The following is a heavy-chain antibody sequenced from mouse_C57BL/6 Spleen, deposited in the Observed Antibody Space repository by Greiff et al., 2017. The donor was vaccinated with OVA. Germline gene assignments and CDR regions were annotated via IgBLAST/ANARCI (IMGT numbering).Heavy chain of an antibody. V-gene: IGHV1-54*01. CDR3: AREGDSNYDYAMDY. CDR1: GYAFTNYL. CDR2: INPGSGGT. Sequence: QVQLQQSGAELVRPGTSVKVSCTASGYAFTNYLIEWVKQRPGQGLEWIGVINPGSGGTNYNEKFKGKATLTADKSSSTAYMQLSSLRTEDSAVYFCAREGDSNYDYAMDYWGQGTSVTVSS. D-gene: IGHD2-5*01. J-gene: IGHJ4*01.